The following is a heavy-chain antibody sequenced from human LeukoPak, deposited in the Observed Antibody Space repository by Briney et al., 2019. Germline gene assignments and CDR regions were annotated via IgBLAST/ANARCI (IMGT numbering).Heavy chain of an antibody. CDR1: GFTFDDYA. J-gene: IGHJ3*02. CDR2: ISWNSGSI. D-gene: IGHD3-10*01. Sequence: GRSLRLSCAASGFTFDDYAMHWVRQAPGKGLEWVSGISWNSGSIGYADSVKGRFTISRDNAKNSLYLQMNSLRAEDTALYYCEKVYHNGRFVFDIWGKGKMVTVFS. V-gene: IGHV3-9*01. CDR3: EKVYHNGRFVFDI.